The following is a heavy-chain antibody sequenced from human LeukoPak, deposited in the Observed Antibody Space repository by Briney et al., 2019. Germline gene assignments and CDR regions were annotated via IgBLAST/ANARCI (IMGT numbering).Heavy chain of an antibody. Sequence: SETLSLTCTVSGGSISSSGYYWGWIRQPPGKGLEWIGRFCQSGSTYYNPSLKSRVTISVDTSKNQFSLKLSSVTAADTAVYYCARDGTYCSGGSCYPVHTDYWGQGTLVTVSS. J-gene: IGHJ4*02. CDR2: FCQSGST. V-gene: IGHV4-39*02. D-gene: IGHD2-15*01. CDR3: ARDGTYCSGGSCYPVHTDY. CDR1: GGSISSSGYY.